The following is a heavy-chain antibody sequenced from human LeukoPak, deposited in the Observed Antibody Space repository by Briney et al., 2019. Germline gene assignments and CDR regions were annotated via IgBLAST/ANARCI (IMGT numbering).Heavy chain of an antibody. D-gene: IGHD3-22*01. CDR1: GFTFSSYA. CDR3: AKDHRSGYYSY. J-gene: IGHJ4*02. Sequence: PGGSLRLSCAASGFTFSSYAMSWARQAPGKGLEWVSAISGSGCSTYYAASVKGRFAISRDNSKNTLYLQMNSLRAEDTAVYYCAKDHRSGYYSYWGQGTLVTVSS. CDR2: ISGSGCST. V-gene: IGHV3-23*01.